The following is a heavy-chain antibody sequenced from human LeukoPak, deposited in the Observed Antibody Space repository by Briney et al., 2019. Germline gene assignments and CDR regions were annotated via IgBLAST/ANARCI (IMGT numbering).Heavy chain of an antibody. D-gene: IGHD3-10*01. V-gene: IGHV4-4*02. Sequence: PSGTLSLTCAVSGGSISSSNWWSWVRQPPGKGLEWIGEIYHSGSTNYNPSLKSRVTISVDKSKNKFSLKLSSVTAADTAVYYCATLGIWFGELPFDYWGQGTLVTVSS. J-gene: IGHJ4*02. CDR2: IYHSGST. CDR3: ATLGIWFGELPFDY. CDR1: GGSISSSNW.